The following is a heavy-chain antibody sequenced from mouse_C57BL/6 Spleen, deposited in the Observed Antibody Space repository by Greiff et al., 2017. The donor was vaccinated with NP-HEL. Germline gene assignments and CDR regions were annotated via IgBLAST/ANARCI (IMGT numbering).Heavy chain of an antibody. Sequence: VQLKQSGPELVKPGASVKMSCKASGYTFTDYNMHWVKQSHGKSLEWIGYINPNNGGTSYNQKFKGKATLTVNKSSSTAYMELRSLTSEDSAVYYCARFDDYGAWFAYWGQGTLVTVSA. CDR1: GYTFTDYN. V-gene: IGHV1-22*01. CDR3: ARFDDYGAWFAY. J-gene: IGHJ3*01. CDR2: INPNNGGT. D-gene: IGHD2-4*01.